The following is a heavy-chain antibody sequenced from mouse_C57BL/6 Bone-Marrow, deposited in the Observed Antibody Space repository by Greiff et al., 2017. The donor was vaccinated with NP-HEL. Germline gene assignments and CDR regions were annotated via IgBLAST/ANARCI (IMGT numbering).Heavy chain of an antibody. CDR3: ALRRPYWYFDV. D-gene: IGHD2-12*01. V-gene: IGHV5-9*01. CDR1: GFTFSSYT. J-gene: IGHJ1*03. CDR2: ISGGGGNT. Sequence: EVQVVESGGGLVKPGGSLKLSCAASGFTFSSYTMSWVRQTPEKRLEWVATISGGGGNTYYPDSVKGRFTISRDNAKNTLYLQMSSLRSEDTALYYCALRRPYWYFDVWGTGTTVTVSS.